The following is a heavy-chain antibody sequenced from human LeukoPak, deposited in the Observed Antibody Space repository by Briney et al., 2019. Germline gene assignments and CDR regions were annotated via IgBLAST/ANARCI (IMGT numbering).Heavy chain of an antibody. CDR1: GFTFDDYA. V-gene: IGHV3-9*01. Sequence: GGSLRLSCAASGFTFDDYAMHWVRQAPGKGLEWVSGISWNSGSIGYADSVKGRFTISRDNSKNTLYLQMNSLRAEDTAVYYCARTYSSSWYQDGYWGQGTLVTVSS. J-gene: IGHJ4*02. CDR3: ARTYSSSWYQDGY. D-gene: IGHD6-13*01. CDR2: ISWNSGSI.